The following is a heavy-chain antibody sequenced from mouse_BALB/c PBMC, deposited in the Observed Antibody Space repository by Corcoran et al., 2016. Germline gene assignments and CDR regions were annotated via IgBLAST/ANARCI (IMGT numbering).Heavy chain of an antibody. Sequence: QIQLVQSGPELKKPGETVRISCKASGYTFTTAGMQGVQKMPGKGLKWIGWINTHAGVPKYAEDFKGRFAFSLETSASTAYLQISNLKNEDTATYFCARKGELQWSLVYGGQGTTLTVSS. CDR2: INTHAGVP. V-gene: IGHV9-4*02. D-gene: IGHD2-1*01. J-gene: IGHJ2*01. CDR1: GYTFTTAG. CDR3: ARKGELQWSLVY.